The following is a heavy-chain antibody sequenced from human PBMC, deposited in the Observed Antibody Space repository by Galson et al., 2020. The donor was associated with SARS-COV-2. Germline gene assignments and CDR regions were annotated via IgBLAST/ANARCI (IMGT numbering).Heavy chain of an antibody. V-gene: IGHV4-4*07. CDR2: IYTSGST. CDR3: ARVLRYFDWLSEAYYYYYGMDV. Sequence: SETLSLTCTVPGGSISSYYWSWIRQPAGKGLEWIGRIYTSGSTHYNPSLKSRVTMSVDTSKNQFSLKLSSVTAADTAVYYCARVLRYFDWLSEAYYYYYGMDVWGQGTTVTVSS. CDR1: GGSISSYY. D-gene: IGHD3-9*01. J-gene: IGHJ6*02.